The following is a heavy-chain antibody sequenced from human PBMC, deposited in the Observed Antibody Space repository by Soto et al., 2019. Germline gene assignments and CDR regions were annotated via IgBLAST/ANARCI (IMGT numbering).Heavy chain of an antibody. CDR3: VVVPAALRYSYGMDV. V-gene: IGHV5-10-1*01. D-gene: IGHD2-2*01. J-gene: IGHJ6*02. Sequence: XEYLEICWKGSGYSFSSYRNSWVRQMPGNGLDCIGSIDPIDPYTNPSPSFQGHVTISADKSISTAYLQWSSLKASDTPMYYCVVVPAALRYSYGMDVGDQGTTVT. CDR1: GYSFSSYR. CDR2: IDPIDPYT.